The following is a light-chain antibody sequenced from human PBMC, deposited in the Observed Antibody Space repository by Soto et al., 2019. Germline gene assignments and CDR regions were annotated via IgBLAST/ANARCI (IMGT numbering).Light chain of an antibody. J-gene: IGKJ3*01. CDR3: QQLFIYPPT. CDR1: QAIINY. CDR2: GAS. V-gene: IGKV1-9*01. Sequence: DIQMTQSPSTLSASVGDRVTITCRASQAIINYLAWYQQKPGKAPQLLIYGASTLQSGVPSRFSGSGSGTHFTLTVSSLQPEDFATYYCQQLFIYPPTFGPGTKVDNK.